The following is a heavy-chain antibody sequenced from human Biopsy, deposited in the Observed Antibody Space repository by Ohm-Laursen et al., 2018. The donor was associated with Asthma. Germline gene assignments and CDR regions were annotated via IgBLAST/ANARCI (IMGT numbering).Heavy chain of an antibody. CDR3: ARGGYCTSPTCPWGRYATDV. CDR2: ISYDGSNK. J-gene: IGHJ6*02. D-gene: IGHD2-2*01. Sequence: RSLRLSCAASGFTFSSYAMHWVRQAPGKGLEWVAVISYDGSNKYYADSVKGRFTISRDNAKNSLYLHMNSLRAEDTAVYYCARGGYCTSPTCPWGRYATDVWGQGTTVTVSS. CDR1: GFTFSSYA. V-gene: IGHV3-30-3*01.